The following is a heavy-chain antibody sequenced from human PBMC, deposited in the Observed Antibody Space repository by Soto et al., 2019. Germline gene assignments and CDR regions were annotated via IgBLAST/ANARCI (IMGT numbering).Heavy chain of an antibody. CDR1: GFTFSDYA. V-gene: IGHV3-30*18. CDR3: AKGGRQWLVTSDFNY. Sequence: VQLVESGGGVVQPGRSLRLSCAASGFTFSDYAMHWVRQAPGKGLVWVAGVSHDGRNTHYADSVKGRFTISRDSSKNTVSLEMTSLRAEDTAVYYCAKGGRQWLVTSDFNYWGQGALVTVSS. J-gene: IGHJ4*02. CDR2: VSHDGRNT. D-gene: IGHD6-19*01.